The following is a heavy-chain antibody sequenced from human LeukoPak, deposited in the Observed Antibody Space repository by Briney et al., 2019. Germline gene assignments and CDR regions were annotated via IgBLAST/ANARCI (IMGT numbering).Heavy chain of an antibody. CDR2: ISSSGSTI. J-gene: IGHJ4*02. CDR3: ARGPLGYYYDSSGYYPC. CDR1: GFTFSSYE. Sequence: GGSLRLSCAASGFTFSSYEMNWVRQAPGKGLEWVSYISSSGSTIYYADSVKGRFTISRDNAKNSLYLQMNSLRAEDTALYYCARGPLGYYYDSSGYYPCWGQGTLVTVSS. D-gene: IGHD3-22*01. V-gene: IGHV3-48*03.